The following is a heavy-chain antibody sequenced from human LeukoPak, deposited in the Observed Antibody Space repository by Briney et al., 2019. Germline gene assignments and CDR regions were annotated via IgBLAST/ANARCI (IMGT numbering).Heavy chain of an antibody. D-gene: IGHD2-15*01. Sequence: SETLSLTCTVSGGSISSYYWSWIRQPPGKGLEWSGYIYYSGSTNYNPSLKSRVTISVDTSKNQFSLKLSSVTAADTAVYYCARDLAGRGGIVGYAFDIWGQGTMVTVSS. V-gene: IGHV4-59*01. CDR3: ARDLAGRGGIVGYAFDI. CDR1: GGSISSYY. J-gene: IGHJ3*02. CDR2: IYYSGST.